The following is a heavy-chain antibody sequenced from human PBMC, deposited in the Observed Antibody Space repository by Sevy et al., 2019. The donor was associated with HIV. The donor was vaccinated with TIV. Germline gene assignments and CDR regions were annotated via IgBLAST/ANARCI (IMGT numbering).Heavy chain of an antibody. CDR3: ARDRDGSGSSGGYGMDV. D-gene: IGHD3-10*01. J-gene: IGHJ6*02. CDR2: ISSSSSYI. Sequence: GGSLRLSCVASRFTFSSDSMNWVRQAPGKGVEWVSSISSSSSYIYYADSVKGRFSISRDNAKKSLYLQMNSLRVEDTAVYYCARDRDGSGSSGGYGMDVWDQGTTVTVSS. CDR1: RFTFSSDS. V-gene: IGHV3-21*01.